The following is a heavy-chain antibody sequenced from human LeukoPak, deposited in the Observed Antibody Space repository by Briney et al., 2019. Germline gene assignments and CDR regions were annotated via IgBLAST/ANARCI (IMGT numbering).Heavy chain of an antibody. CDR1: GFTFSSYA. CDR2: ISGSGGST. V-gene: IGHV3-23*01. CDR3: AKDREAATGNWLDP. D-gene: IGHD6-13*01. J-gene: IGHJ5*02. Sequence: GGSLRLSGAASGFTFSSYAMSWVRHGPVKELEWVSAISGSGGSTYYADSVKGRFTISRDNSKNTLYLQMNSLRAEDTAVYYCAKDREAATGNWLDPRGQGTLVTVSS.